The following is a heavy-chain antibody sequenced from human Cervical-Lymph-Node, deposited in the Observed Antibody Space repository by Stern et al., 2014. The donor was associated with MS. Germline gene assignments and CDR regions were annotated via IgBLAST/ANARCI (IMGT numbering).Heavy chain of an antibody. CDR2: ITGSGSNT. CDR1: GFTFSLYA. D-gene: IGHD4-11*01. CDR3: AKVVDYSKRGDY. V-gene: IGHV3-23*04. J-gene: IGHJ4*02. Sequence: EVQLVESGGGLVQPGGSLRLSCEASGFTFSLYAMNWVRQAPGKGLEWVSGITGSGSNTYYADSVKGRFTISRDNSKNTLYLQMDSLRAEDTAVYFCAKVVDYSKRGDYWGQGTLVTVSS.